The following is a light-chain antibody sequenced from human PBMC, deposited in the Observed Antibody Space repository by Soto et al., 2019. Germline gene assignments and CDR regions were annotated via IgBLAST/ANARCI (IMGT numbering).Light chain of an antibody. CDR3: GTWDSSLSAVV. J-gene: IGLJ2*01. CDR1: SSNIGNNY. Sequence: QSVLTQPPSVSAAPGQKVTISCSGSSSNIGNNYVSWYQQLPGTAPKLLIYDNNTRPSGIPDRFSGSKSGTSATLGITGLQTVDEADYYCGTWDSSLSAVVFGGGTKLTVL. CDR2: DNN. V-gene: IGLV1-51*01.